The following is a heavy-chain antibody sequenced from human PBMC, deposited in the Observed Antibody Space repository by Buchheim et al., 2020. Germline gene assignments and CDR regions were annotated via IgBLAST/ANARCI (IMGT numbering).Heavy chain of an antibody. Sequence: QVQLQESGPGLVEPSGTLSLTCAVSGVSISSSNWWSWVRQPPGEGLEWIGVMHHGGTTNYNPSLESRVTISVDNAKNHLFLNLTSVTAADTAVYYCVRYPYGIIPPGIDYWGQGTL. V-gene: IGHV4-4*02. CDR1: GVSISSSNW. CDR3: VRYPYGIIPPGIDY. J-gene: IGHJ4*02. CDR2: MHHGGTT. D-gene: IGHD1-1*01.